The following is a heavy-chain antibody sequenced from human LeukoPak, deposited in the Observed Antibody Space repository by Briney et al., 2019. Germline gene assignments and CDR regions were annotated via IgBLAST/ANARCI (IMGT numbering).Heavy chain of an antibody. J-gene: IGHJ4*02. Sequence: PSETLSLTCMVSGGSLSSYFWSWIRPPPGKGLEWIGYILNIGSPNYNPSLKSRVTISLDTSKNQFSLKLGSVTAADTAVYYCARHVTVASRGFDYWGQGTLVTVSS. V-gene: IGHV4-59*08. D-gene: IGHD5-12*01. CDR2: ILNIGSP. CDR3: ARHVTVASRGFDY. CDR1: GGSLSSYF.